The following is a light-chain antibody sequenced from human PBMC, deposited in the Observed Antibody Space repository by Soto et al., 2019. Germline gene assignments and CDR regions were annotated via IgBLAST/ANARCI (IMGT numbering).Light chain of an antibody. CDR1: QSISSW. V-gene: IGKV1-5*03. J-gene: IGKJ1*01. CDR3: QQGWT. CDR2: KAS. Sequence: DIQMTQSPSTLSASVGDRVTITCRASQSISSWLAWYQQKPGKAPKLLIYKASSLESGVPSRFSGSGSGREFTLTISSLQPDDFATYYCQQGWTFGQGTKVEIK.